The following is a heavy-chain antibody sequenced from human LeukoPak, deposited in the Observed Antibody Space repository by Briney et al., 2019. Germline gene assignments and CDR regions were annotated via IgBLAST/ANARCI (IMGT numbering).Heavy chain of an antibody. D-gene: IGHD3-10*01. V-gene: IGHV4-34*01. CDR1: GGSFSGYY. CDR3: ARHPGYYGSGETNWFDP. CDR2: INHSGST. Sequence: SETLSLTCAVYGGSFSGYYWSWIRQPPGKGLEWIGEINHSGSTNYNPSLKSRVTISVDTSKNQLSLKLSSVTAADTAVYYCARHPGYYGSGETNWFDPWGQGTLVTVSS. J-gene: IGHJ5*02.